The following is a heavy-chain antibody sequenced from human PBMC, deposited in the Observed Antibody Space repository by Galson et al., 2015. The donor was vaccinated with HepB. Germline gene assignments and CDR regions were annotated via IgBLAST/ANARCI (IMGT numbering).Heavy chain of an antibody. CDR3: ARLTYYDFWSGYYTGAFDY. D-gene: IGHD3-3*01. Sequence: SLRLSCAASGFTFSSYWMSWVRQAPGKGLEWVANIKQDGSEKYYVDSVKGRFTISRDNAKNSLYLQMNSLRSEDTAVYYCARLTYYDFWSGYYTGAFDYWGQGTLVTVSS. CDR1: GFTFSSYW. V-gene: IGHV3-7*03. CDR2: IKQDGSEK. J-gene: IGHJ4*02.